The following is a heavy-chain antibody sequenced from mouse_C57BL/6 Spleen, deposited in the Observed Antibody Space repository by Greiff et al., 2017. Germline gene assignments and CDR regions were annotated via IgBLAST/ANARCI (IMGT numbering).Heavy chain of an antibody. D-gene: IGHD1-1*01. V-gene: IGHV1-26*01. CDR2: INPNNGGT. J-gene: IGHJ3*01. CDR1: GYTFTDYY. CDR3: ARIYYYGSSYWFAY. Sequence: EVQLQQSGPELVKPGASVKISCKASGYTFTDYYMNWVKQSHGKSLEWIGDINPNNGGTSYNQKFKGKATLTVDKSSSTAYMELRSLTSEDSAVYYCARIYYYGSSYWFAYWGQGTLVTVSA.